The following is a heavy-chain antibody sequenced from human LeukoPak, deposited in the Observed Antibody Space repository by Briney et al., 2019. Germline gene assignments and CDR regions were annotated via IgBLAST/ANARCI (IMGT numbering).Heavy chain of an antibody. CDR2: MYYSGST. J-gene: IGHJ5*02. D-gene: IGHD3-10*01. CDR3: ARDARRGWFDP. V-gene: IGHV4-59*01. Sequence: SETLSLTCTVSGDSISSYYWSWIRQPPGKGLEWIGYMYYSGSTNYNPSLKSRVTISVDTSKNQFSLKLSSVTAADTAVYYCARDARRGWFDPWGQGTLVTVSS. CDR1: GDSISSYY.